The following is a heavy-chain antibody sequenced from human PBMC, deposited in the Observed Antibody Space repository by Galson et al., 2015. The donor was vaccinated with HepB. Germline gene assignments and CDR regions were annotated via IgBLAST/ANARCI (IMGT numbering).Heavy chain of an antibody. CDR3: ARDRYSGYDGDYYFDY. V-gene: IGHV1-3*01. CDR2: INAGNGNT. Sequence: SVKVSCKASGYTFTSYAMHWVRQAPGQRLEWMGWINAGNGNTKYSQKFQGRVTITRDTSASTAYMELSSLRSEGTAVYYCARDRYSGYDGDYYFDYWGQGTLVTVSS. CDR1: GYTFTSYA. J-gene: IGHJ4*02. D-gene: IGHD5-12*01.